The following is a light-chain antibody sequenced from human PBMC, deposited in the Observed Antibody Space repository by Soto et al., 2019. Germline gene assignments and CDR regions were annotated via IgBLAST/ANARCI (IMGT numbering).Light chain of an antibody. V-gene: IGLV2-14*03. CDR3: NSYTSSTTLV. CDR1: SSDVGGYDY. Sequence: QSVLTQPASVSGSPGQSITISCTGTSSDVGGYDYVSWYQQHPGKAPKLMIYDVSSRPSGVSNRFSGSKSGSTASLTISGLQAEYEADYYCNSYTSSTTLVFGGGTKLTVL. J-gene: IGLJ2*01. CDR2: DVS.